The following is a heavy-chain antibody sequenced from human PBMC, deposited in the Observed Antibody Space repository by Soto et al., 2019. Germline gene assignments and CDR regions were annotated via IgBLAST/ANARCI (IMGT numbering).Heavy chain of an antibody. CDR3: ASSVEMATIDY. CDR1: GYTFTSYG. J-gene: IGHJ4*02. Sequence: ASVKVSCKASGYTFTSYGISWVRQAPGQGLEWMGWISAYNGTANYAQKFQGRVTITADESTSTAYMELSSLRSEDTAVYYCASSVEMATIDYWGQGTLVTVSS. V-gene: IGHV1-18*01. CDR2: ISAYNGTA. D-gene: IGHD5-12*01.